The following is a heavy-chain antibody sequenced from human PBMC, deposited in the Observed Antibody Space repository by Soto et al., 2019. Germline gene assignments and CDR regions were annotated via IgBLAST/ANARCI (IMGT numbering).Heavy chain of an antibody. CDR3: AGYCRSTSCYDYYYYYGMDV. D-gene: IGHD2-2*01. Sequence: SETLSLTCTVSGGSISSGGYYWSWIRQHPGKGLEWIGYIYYSGSTYYNPSLKSRGTILVDTSKNQFSLKLSSMAAADTALYYCAGYCRSTSCYDYYYYYGMDVWGQGTTVTVSS. J-gene: IGHJ6*02. V-gene: IGHV4-31*03. CDR1: GGSISSGGYY. CDR2: IYYSGST.